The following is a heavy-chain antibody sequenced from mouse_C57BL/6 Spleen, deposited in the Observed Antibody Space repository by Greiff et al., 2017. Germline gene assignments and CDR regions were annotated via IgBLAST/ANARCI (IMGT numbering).Heavy chain of an antibody. V-gene: IGHV1-50*01. Sequence: VQLQQPGAELVKPGASVKLSCKASGYTFTSYWMQWVKQRPGQGLEWIGEIDPSDSYTNYNQKFKGKATLTVDTSSSTAYMQLSSLTSEDSAVYYCAREKVITTVVAPFAYWGQGTLVTVSA. CDR3: AREKVITTVVAPFAY. CDR1: GYTFTSYW. CDR2: IDPSDSYT. D-gene: IGHD1-1*01. J-gene: IGHJ3*01.